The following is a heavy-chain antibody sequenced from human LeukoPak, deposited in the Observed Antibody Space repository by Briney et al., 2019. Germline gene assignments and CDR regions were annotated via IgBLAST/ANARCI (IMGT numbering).Heavy chain of an antibody. V-gene: IGHV1-18*01. CDR2: ISAYNGNT. Sequence: ASVKVSCKASGYTFTSYGISWVRQAPGQGLERMGWISAYNGNTNYAQKLQGRVTMTTDTSTSTAYMELRSLRSDDTAVYYCARDGPYCSSTSCHVLLDYWGRGTLVTVSS. D-gene: IGHD2-2*01. CDR3: ARDGPYCSSTSCHVLLDY. CDR1: GYTFTSYG. J-gene: IGHJ4*02.